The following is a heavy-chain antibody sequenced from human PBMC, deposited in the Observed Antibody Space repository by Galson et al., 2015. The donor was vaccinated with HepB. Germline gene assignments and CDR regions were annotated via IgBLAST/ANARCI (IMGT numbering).Heavy chain of an antibody. D-gene: IGHD4-23*01. CDR3: TTIGYGANSGVYYYYMDV. CDR2: IKSKTDGGTT. Sequence: SLRLSCAASDIAFNNAWMNWVRQAPGKGLEWVGRIKSKTDGGTTDYAAPVKGRFTISRDDSRNTLYLQLNSLKTEDTAVYYCTTIGYGANSGVYYYYMDVWGKGTTVTVSS. CDR1: DIAFNNAW. V-gene: IGHV3-15*07. J-gene: IGHJ6*03.